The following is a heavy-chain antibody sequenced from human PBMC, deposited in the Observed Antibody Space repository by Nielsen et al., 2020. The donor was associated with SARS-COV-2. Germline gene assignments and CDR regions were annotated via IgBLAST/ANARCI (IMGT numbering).Heavy chain of an antibody. Sequence: GGSLRLSCAASGFTFSSYSMNWVRQAPGKGLEWVSAISGSGGSTYYADSVKGRFTISRDNSKNTLYLQMNSLRAEDTAVYYCARGYDSSGYSSGIDYWGQGTLVTVSS. CDR1: GFTFSSYS. CDR3: ARGYDSSGYSSGIDY. D-gene: IGHD3-22*01. V-gene: IGHV3-23*01. CDR2: ISGSGGST. J-gene: IGHJ4*02.